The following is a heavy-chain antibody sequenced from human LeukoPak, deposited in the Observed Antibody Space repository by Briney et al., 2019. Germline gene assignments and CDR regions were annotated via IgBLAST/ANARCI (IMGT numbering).Heavy chain of an antibody. D-gene: IGHD5-18*01. CDR2: ITPIFGTA. CDR3: ARASSDDTAMATPFAY. V-gene: IGHV1-69*06. J-gene: IGHJ4*02. CDR1: GGTFSNYA. Sequence: GSSVKISCKASGGTFSNYAIYWVRQAPGQGLEWMGGITPIFGTANYVHKYKGRVTITADKSTSTAYMELSRLRSEDTATYYCARASSDDTAMATPFAYWGRGTLVIVSS.